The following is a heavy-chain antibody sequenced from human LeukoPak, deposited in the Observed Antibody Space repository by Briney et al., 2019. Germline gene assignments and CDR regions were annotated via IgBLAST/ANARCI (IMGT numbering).Heavy chain of an antibody. CDR1: GFTFSSYG. D-gene: IGHD5-12*01. CDR3: AYGYSGYDYCFDY. V-gene: IGHV3-30*02. Sequence: PGGSLTLSCAASGFTFSSYGMHWVRQAPGKGLEWVAFIRYDGSNKYYADSVKGRFTISRDNSKNTLYLQMNSLRAEDTAVYYCAYGYSGYDYCFDYWGQGTLVTVSS. CDR2: IRYDGSNK. J-gene: IGHJ4*02.